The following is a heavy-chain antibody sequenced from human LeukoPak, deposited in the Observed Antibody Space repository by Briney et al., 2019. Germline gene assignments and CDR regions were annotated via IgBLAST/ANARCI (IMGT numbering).Heavy chain of an antibody. CDR3: ALWFGDASGFDP. CDR2: MNLNRGNT. CDR1: GYTFTSYD. D-gene: IGHD3-10*01. J-gene: IGHJ5*02. Sequence: GASVKVSCKASGYTFTSYDINWVRQAPGQGLEWMGWMNLNRGNTGYAQKFQGRVTMTRNTSISTAYMELSSLRSEDTAVYYCALWFGDASGFDPWGQGTLVTVSS. V-gene: IGHV1-8*01.